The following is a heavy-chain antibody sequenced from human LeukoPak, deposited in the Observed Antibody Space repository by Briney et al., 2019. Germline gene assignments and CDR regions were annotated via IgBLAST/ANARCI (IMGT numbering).Heavy chain of an antibody. CDR1: GGSFSGYY. V-gene: IGHV4-34*01. Sequence: SETLSLTCAVYGGSFSGYYWSWIRQPPGKGLEWIGEINHSGSTNYNPSLKSRVTISVDTSKNQFSLKLSSVTAADTAVYYCARESEYYDILTGYYPNWSDPWGQGTLVTVSS. J-gene: IGHJ5*02. CDR2: INHSGST. D-gene: IGHD3-9*01. CDR3: ARESEYYDILTGYYPNWSDP.